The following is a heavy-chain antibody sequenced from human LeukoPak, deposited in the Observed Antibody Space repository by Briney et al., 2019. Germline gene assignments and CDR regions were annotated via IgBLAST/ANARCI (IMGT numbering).Heavy chain of an antibody. V-gene: IGHV6-1*01. D-gene: IGHD6-19*01. CDR1: GDNVSTNSGA. J-gene: IGHJ4*02. CDR3: AGHSSGWSRFDY. Sequence: SQTLSLTCAISGDNVSTNSGAWNWIRQSPSRGLEWLGRTFYRSKWYFDYAVSVKSRITINPDTSKNQFSLQLDSVTPEDTAVYFCAGHSSGWSRFDYWGQGTLVTVFS. CDR2: TFYRSKWYF.